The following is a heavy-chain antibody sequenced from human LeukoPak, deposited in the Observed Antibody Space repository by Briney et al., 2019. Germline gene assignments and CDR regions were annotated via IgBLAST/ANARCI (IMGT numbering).Heavy chain of an antibody. CDR1: GYTFTGYY. Sequence: ASVMVSCKASGYTFTGYYMHWVRQAPGQGLEWMGWINPNSGGTNYAQKFQGRVTMTRDTSITTAYMELSSLRSDDTAVYYCARSQYSSSWYKDYWGQGTLVTVSS. CDR3: ARSQYSSSWYKDY. V-gene: IGHV1-2*02. D-gene: IGHD6-13*01. CDR2: INPNSGGT. J-gene: IGHJ4*02.